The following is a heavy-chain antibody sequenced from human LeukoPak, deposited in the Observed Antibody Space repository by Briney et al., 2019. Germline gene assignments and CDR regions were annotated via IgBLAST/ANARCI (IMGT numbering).Heavy chain of an antibody. J-gene: IGHJ6*03. CDR1: GGSNSDSSYY. CDR3: ARGPGIAARPVGYYYYYYMDV. V-gene: IGHV4-39*07. D-gene: IGHD6-6*01. Sequence: SETLSLTRTVSGGSNSDSSYYWGWIRQPPGKGLEWIASIYYSGSTCYTPSLKSRVTISVDTSKNQFSLKLSSVTAADTAVYYCARGPGIAARPVGYYYYYYMDVWGKGTTVTVSS. CDR2: IYYSGST.